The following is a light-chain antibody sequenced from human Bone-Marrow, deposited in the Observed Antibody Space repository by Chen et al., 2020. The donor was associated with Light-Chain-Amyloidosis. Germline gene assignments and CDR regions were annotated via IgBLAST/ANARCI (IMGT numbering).Light chain of an antibody. CDR2: DVF. CDR3: RAFTSSSTYD. J-gene: IGLJ1*01. V-gene: IGLV2-14*03. CDR1: SRNVDYYNY. Sequence: QSALTQPASLFGSPGQANTISCTGTSRNVDYYNYVSWYQQLPGEGPKLMIHDVFIRAAGGSVRFSGAKSGHTSCLTIAVLQADDEAVYFCRAFTSSSTYDFGTGTTVTVL.